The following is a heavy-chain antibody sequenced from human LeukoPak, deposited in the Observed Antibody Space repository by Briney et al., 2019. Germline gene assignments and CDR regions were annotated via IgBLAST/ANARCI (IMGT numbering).Heavy chain of an antibody. D-gene: IGHD2-15*01. Sequence: PSETLSLTCTVSGDSVSNYYWSWIRQSPGKGLEWIAFMHPGGTTKYSPSLMSRVAMPVDTSNNQFSLTLTSLTAADTAVYYCARYGVVIASTFYYMDVWGKGTAVAVSS. J-gene: IGHJ6*03. CDR2: MHPGGTT. V-gene: IGHV4-59*02. CDR1: GDSVSNYY. CDR3: ARYGVVIASTFYYMDV.